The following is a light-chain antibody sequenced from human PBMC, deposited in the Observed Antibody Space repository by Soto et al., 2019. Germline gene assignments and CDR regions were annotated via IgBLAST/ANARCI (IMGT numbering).Light chain of an antibody. CDR3: QQYYSTPPIT. V-gene: IGKV4-1*01. CDR1: QSVLYSSNNKTY. Sequence: DIVMTQSPDSLAVSLGERATINCKSSQSVLYSSNNKTYLAWYQQKPGQPPKLLIYWASTRESGVPDRFSGSGSGTDFTLTSSSLQAEDVAVYYCQQYYSTPPITFGQGTRLEIK. CDR2: WAS. J-gene: IGKJ5*01.